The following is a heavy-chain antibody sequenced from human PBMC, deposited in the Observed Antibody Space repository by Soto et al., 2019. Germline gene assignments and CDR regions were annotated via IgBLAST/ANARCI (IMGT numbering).Heavy chain of an antibody. CDR1: GFTFSNYA. Sequence: EVQLLESGGGLVQPGGSLRLSCAASGFTFSNYAMNWVRQAPGKGLEWVSGISGTGSTTYYAGSVKGRFTISRDNSKNTLYLVMNSLIADDTAVYSCARVAYANSQNYYNSSGMDVGGPGTTVPVS. CDR2: ISGTGSTT. D-gene: IGHD3-10*01. CDR3: ARVAYANSQNYYNSSGMDV. J-gene: IGHJ6*02. V-gene: IGHV3-23*01.